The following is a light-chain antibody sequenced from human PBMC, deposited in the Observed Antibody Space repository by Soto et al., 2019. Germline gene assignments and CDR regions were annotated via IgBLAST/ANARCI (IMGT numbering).Light chain of an antibody. V-gene: IGKV3-20*01. CDR1: QTVRSNF. CDR3: QLYGISPH. Sequence: FVFTQSPGTLSLSPGARATLSCRASQTVRSNFLAWYQHKPGQAPRLLIYASSNRATGIPDRLSGSESGTEFTLTINRLEPEDFAVYYCQLYGISPHFGQGTRLEIK. CDR2: ASS. J-gene: IGKJ5*01.